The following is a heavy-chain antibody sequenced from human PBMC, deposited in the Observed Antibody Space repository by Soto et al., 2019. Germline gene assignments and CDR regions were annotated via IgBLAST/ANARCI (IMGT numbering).Heavy chain of an antibody. D-gene: IGHD2-21*02. CDR2: INAGNGNT. Sequence: GASVKVSCKASGYTFTSYAMHWVRQAPGQRLEWMGWINAGNGNTKYSQKFQGRVTITRDTSASTAYMELSSLRSEDTAVYYCARSIVVVTALDYWRQGTLVTVS. J-gene: IGHJ4*02. V-gene: IGHV1-3*01. CDR1: GYTFTSYA. CDR3: ARSIVVVTALDY.